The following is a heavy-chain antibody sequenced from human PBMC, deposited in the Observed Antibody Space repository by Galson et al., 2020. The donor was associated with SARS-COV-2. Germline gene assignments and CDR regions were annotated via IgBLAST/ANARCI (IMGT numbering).Heavy chain of an antibody. CDR1: GYTLTELS. V-gene: IGHV1-24*01. CDR2: FDPEDGET. CDR3: ATGCAIAVAGKVSRLDYYYGMDV. J-gene: IGHJ6*02. D-gene: IGHD6-19*01. Sequence: ASAKVSCKVSGYTLTELSMHWVRQAPGKGLEWMGGFDPEDGETIYAQKFQGRVTMTEDTSTDTAYMELSSLRSEDTAVYYCATGCAIAVAGKVSRLDYYYGMDVWGQGTTVTVSS.